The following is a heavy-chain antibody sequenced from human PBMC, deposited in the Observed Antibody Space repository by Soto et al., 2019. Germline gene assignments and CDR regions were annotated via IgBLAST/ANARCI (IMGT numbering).Heavy chain of an antibody. D-gene: IGHD1-1*01. J-gene: IGHJ4*02. CDR3: ARELERLFDY. CDR2: ISYDGRNK. Sequence: VGSLRLSCAASGFTCSSYAMHWVRQAPGKGLEWVAVISYDGRNKYYADSVKGRFTISRDNSKNTLYLQMNSLRAEDTAVYYCARELERLFDYWGQGTLVTVSS. CDR1: GFTCSSYA. V-gene: IGHV3-30*04.